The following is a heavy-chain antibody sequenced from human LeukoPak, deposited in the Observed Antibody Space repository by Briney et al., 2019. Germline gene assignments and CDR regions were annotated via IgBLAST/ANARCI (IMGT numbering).Heavy chain of an antibody. CDR3: AKEAAGADFDY. CDR2: INGVGTTI. Sequence: GGSLRLSCAASGFTFDDYAMHWVRQAPGKGLEWVSGINGVGTTISYADSVKGRFTISRDNAKNTLYLQMNSLRAEDTAAYYCAKEAAGADFDYWGQGTLVTVSP. V-gene: IGHV3-9*01. CDR1: GFTFDDYA. J-gene: IGHJ4*02. D-gene: IGHD6-13*01.